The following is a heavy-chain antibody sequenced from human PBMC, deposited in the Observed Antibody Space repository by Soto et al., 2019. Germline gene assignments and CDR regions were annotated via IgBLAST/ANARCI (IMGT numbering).Heavy chain of an antibody. CDR3: AKYRRTQAEGFTLDY. CDR2: VYYTGST. V-gene: IGHV4-59*01. CDR1: GGSINGFY. Sequence: SETLSLTCTVSGGSINGFYWSWIRQPPGKGLEWIGYVYYTGSTTYNPSLESRVTMSVDTSKNQFSLKLSSVNAADTAVYYCAKYRRTQAEGFTLDYWGQGSLVTVSS. J-gene: IGHJ4*02. D-gene: IGHD2-2*01.